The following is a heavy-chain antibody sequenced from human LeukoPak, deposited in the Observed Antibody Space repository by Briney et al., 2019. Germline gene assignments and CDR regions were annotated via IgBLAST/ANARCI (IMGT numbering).Heavy chain of an antibody. J-gene: IGHJ2*01. Sequence: GRSLRLSCAASEFTFSTYAMTWVRQPPGKGLEWVSTIGGSGDPTYYADSVKGRFTISRDNSKNTLYLQMSNLRAENTAVYYCAKDVSTTGGCQGYFVLWCRGTLVTVSS. D-gene: IGHD2-8*02. CDR3: AKDVSTTGGCQGYFVL. V-gene: IGHV3-23*01. CDR2: IGGSGDPT. CDR1: EFTFSTYA.